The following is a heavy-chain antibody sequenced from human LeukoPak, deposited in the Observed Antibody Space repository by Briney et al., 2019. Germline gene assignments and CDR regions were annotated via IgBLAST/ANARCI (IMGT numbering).Heavy chain of an antibody. D-gene: IGHD3-3*01. CDR2: IHCDDIK. CDR3: AHKGSGDWYFDL. CDR1: GFSLSTRGLG. V-gene: IGHV2-5*02. J-gene: IGHJ2*01. Sequence: SGPTLVKPTQTLTLTCTFSGFSLSTRGLGVGWLRQPPGKALEWLALIHCDDIKRYSPSLKSRLTITKDTSNNQVVLTMTNMDPVDTATYYCAHKGSGDWYFDLWGRGTVVTVSS.